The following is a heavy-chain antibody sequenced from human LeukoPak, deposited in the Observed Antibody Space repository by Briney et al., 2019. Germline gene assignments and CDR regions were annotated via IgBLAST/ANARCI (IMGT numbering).Heavy chain of an antibody. CDR1: GGSISSGGYY. Sequence: PSQTLSLTCTVSGGSISSGGYYWSWSRQHPGKGLEWIEYIYYSGSTYYNPPRKSRFTISVDTSKNQFSMKLSSVTAADTAVYYCARATYYYDSSGYLYRYFDYWGQGTLVTVSS. CDR2: IYYSGST. CDR3: ARATYYYDSSGYLYRYFDY. D-gene: IGHD3-22*01. V-gene: IGHV4-31*03. J-gene: IGHJ4*02.